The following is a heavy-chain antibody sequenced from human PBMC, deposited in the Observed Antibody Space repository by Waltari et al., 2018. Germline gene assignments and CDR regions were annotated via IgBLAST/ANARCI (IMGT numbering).Heavy chain of an antibody. CDR1: GFTFSSYG. V-gene: IGHV3-30*18. CDR2: ISYDGSNK. Sequence: QVQLVESGGGVVQPGRSLRLSCTASGFTFSSYGMHWVRQAPGKGLAWVAVISYDGSNKYYADYGKGRFTISRDNSKNTLYLQMNSLRDEDTAVYYCAKEGGLRFLEWSNYYYYYGMDVWGQGTTVIVSS. D-gene: IGHD3-3*01. J-gene: IGHJ6*02. CDR3: AKEGGLRFLEWSNYYYYYGMDV.